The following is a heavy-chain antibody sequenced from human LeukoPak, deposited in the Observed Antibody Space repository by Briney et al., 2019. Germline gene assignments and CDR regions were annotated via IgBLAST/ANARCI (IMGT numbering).Heavy chain of an antibody. J-gene: IGHJ4*02. CDR3: ATSPLALAAGGSAAFDY. CDR1: GGTLSTYI. Sequence: ASVKVSCTTSGGTLSTYIISWVRQAPGQGLEWMGNIIPIFPTLNYAQRFQGRVTITADESTSTAYMELSSLRSDDTAVYYCATSPLALAAGGSAAFDYWGQGTLVTVSS. V-gene: IGHV1-69*13. D-gene: IGHD6-13*01. CDR2: IIPIFPTL.